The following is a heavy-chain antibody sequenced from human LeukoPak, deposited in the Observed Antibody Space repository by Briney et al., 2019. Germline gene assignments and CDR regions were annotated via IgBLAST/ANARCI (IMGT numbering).Heavy chain of an antibody. D-gene: IGHD3-16*01. CDR1: GFSFSTYT. CDR3: ARGLGSYAYSDAFDI. CDR2: FSSSSTYI. V-gene: IGHV3-21*01. Sequence: GGSLRLSCAASGFSFSTYTMNWVRQAPGKGLEWVSSFSSSSTYIYYADSVKGRFTNSRDNAKKSLYLQMNSLRAEDMAVYYCARGLGSYAYSDAFDIWGQGTMVTVSS. J-gene: IGHJ3*02.